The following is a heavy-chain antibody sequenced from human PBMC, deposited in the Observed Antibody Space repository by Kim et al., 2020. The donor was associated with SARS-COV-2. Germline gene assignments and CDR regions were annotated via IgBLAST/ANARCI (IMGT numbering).Heavy chain of an antibody. CDR3: ARDKRGGLAAAGSNYYYYGMDV. CDR2: IIPIFGTA. V-gene: IGHV1-69*13. Sequence: SVKVSCKASGGTFSSYAISWVRQAPGQGLEWMGGIIPIFGTANYAQKFQGRVTITADESTSTAYMELSSLRSEDTAVYYCARDKRGGLAAAGSNYYYYGMDVWGRGTTVTVSS. CDR1: GGTFSSYA. J-gene: IGHJ6*02. D-gene: IGHD6-13*01.